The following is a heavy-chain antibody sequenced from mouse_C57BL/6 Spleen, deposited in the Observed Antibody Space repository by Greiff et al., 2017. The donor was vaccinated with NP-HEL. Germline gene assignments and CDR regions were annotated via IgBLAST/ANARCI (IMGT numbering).Heavy chain of an antibody. CDR3: ARAPSTMARFAY. D-gene: IGHD2-1*01. Sequence: VQLQQPGAELVKPGASVKLSCKASGYTFTSYWMHWVKQRPGQGLEWIGMIHPNSGSTNYNEKFKSKATLTVDKSSSTAYMQLSSLTSEDSAVYYCARAPSTMARFAYWGQGTLVTVSA. J-gene: IGHJ3*01. CDR2: IHPNSGST. CDR1: GYTFTSYW. V-gene: IGHV1-64*01.